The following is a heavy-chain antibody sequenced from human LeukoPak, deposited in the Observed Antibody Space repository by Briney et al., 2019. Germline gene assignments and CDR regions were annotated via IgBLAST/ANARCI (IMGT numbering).Heavy chain of an antibody. CDR2: INPNSGGT. J-gene: IGHJ4*02. Sequence: GASVKVSCKASGYTFTGYYMHWVRQAPGQGLEWMGWINPNSGGTNYAQKFQGRVTMTRDTSISTAYMELSRLRSDDTAVYYCARDLTSTIVVVPAASLDYWGQGTLVTVSS. CDR3: ARDLTSTIVVVPAASLDY. D-gene: IGHD2-2*01. V-gene: IGHV1-2*02. CDR1: GYTFTGYY.